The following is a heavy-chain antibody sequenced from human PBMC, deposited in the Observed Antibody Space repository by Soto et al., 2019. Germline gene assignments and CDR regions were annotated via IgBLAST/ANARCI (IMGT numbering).Heavy chain of an antibody. J-gene: IGHJ4*01. CDR3: LTGYLDFDY. CDR2: ISYDGSNK. D-gene: IGHD3-9*01. V-gene: IGHV3-30*03. CDR1: GFTFSSYG. Sequence: PGESLRLACAASGFTFSSYGMHWVRQAPGKGLEWVAVISYDGSNKYYADSVKGRFTISRDNSKNTLYLQMNSLRAEDTAYYDILTGYLDFDYWGQGTLVTVSS.